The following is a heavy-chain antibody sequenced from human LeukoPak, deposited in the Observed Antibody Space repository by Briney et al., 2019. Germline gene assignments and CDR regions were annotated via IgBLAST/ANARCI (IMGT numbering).Heavy chain of an antibody. V-gene: IGHV3-21*04. J-gene: IGHJ4*02. CDR2: ISSSSSYI. D-gene: IGHD5-18*01. Sequence: PGGSLRLSCAASGFTFSSISMNWVRQAPGKGLEWVSSISSSSSYISYADSVKGRFTISRDNAKNSLYLRMNSLRAGDTAVYYCARLVDTLMAAFDYWGQGALVTVSS. CDR1: GFTFSSIS. CDR3: ARLVDTLMAAFDY.